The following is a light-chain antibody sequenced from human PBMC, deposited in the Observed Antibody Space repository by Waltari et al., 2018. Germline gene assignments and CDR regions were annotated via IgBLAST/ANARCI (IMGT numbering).Light chain of an antibody. V-gene: IGLV3-1*01. CDR3: QAWDSSTVV. Sequence: SYELTQHPSVSVSPGKTASITCSGDTLGDTYVCWYQQKPGHSPVLVIYQDTKRPPGIPGRFSGSNSGNTATLTISGTQAMDEADYYCQAWDSSTVVFGGGTKLTVL. CDR1: TLGDTY. CDR2: QDT. J-gene: IGLJ2*01.